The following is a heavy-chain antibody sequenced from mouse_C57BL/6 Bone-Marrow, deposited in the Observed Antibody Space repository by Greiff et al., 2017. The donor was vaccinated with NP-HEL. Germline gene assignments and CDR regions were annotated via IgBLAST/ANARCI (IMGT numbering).Heavy chain of an antibody. J-gene: IGHJ1*03. D-gene: IGHD1-1*01. CDR3: VRGNYYGSSYPYWYFDV. CDR2: IRSKSSNYAT. V-gene: IGHV10-3*01. CDR1: GFTFNTYA. Sequence: GGGLVQPKGSLKLSCAASGFTFNTYAMHWVRQAPGKGLEWVARIRSKSSNYATYYADSVKDRFTISRDDSQSMLYLQMNNLKTEDTAMYYCVRGNYYGSSYPYWYFDVWGTGTTVTVSS.